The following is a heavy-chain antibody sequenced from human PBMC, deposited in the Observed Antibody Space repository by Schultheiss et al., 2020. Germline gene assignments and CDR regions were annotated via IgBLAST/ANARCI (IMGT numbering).Heavy chain of an antibody. J-gene: IGHJ4*02. CDR3: ARDLAGDDYFDY. V-gene: IGHV3-30*03. CDR1: GFTFSSYW. CDR2: ISYDGSNK. Sequence: GGSLRLSCAASGFTFSSYWMHWVRQAPGKGLEWVAVISYDGSNKYYADSVKGRFTISRDNSKNTLYLQMNSLRAEDTAVYYCARDLAGDDYFDYWGQGTLVTVSS. D-gene: IGHD7-27*01.